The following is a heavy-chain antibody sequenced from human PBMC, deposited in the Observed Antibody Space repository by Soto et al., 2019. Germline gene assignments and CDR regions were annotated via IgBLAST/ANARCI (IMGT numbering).Heavy chain of an antibody. Sequence: PGGSLRLSCAASGFTFSSYSMNWVRQAPGKGLEWVSSISSSSSYIYYADSVKGRFTISRDNAKNSLYLQMNSLRAEDTAVYYCARDFYDDSSSWPRAQGRFDPWGQGTLVTVSS. V-gene: IGHV3-21*01. CDR1: GFTFSSYS. CDR3: ARDFYDDSSSWPRAQGRFDP. D-gene: IGHD6-13*01. J-gene: IGHJ5*02. CDR2: ISSSSSYI.